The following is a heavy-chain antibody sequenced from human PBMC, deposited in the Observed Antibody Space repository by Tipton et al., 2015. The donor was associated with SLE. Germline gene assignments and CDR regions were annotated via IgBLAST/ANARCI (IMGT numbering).Heavy chain of an antibody. CDR3: VRAPFWSGYYGGRNYYGMDV. J-gene: IGHJ6*02. CDR2: IYHTESS. V-gene: IGHV4-30-2*04. Sequence: WSWIRQPPGKGLEWIGDIYHTESSYYNPSLKSRVTISVDTSRSQFSLSLTSVTAADTAVYYCVRAPFWSGYYGGRNYYGMDVWGQGTTVIVSS. D-gene: IGHD3-3*01.